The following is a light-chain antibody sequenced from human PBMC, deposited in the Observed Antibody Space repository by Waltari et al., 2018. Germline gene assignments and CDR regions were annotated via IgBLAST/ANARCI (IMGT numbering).Light chain of an antibody. Sequence: QSALTQPRSVSGSPGQSVTISCSGSSRDVGAYTHVSWYQQHPDKAPKVMIYDVNKRPSGVPDRFSGSKSDNTASLTISGLQAEDEADYYCCSYAGNYILVFGGGTKLTVL. V-gene: IGLV2-11*01. CDR2: DVN. CDR3: CSYAGNYILV. J-gene: IGLJ2*01. CDR1: SRDVGAYTH.